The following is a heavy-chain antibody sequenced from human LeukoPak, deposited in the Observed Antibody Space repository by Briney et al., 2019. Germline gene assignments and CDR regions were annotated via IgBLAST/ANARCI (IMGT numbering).Heavy chain of an antibody. CDR3: ARGPPPDFDY. CDR1: GGSISSYY. V-gene: IGHV4-59*12. Sequence: SETLSLTCTVPGGSISSYYWSWIRQPPGKGLEWIGYIYYSGSTNYNPSLKSRVTISVDTSKSQFSLKLSSVTAADTAVYYCARGPPPDFDYWGRGTLVTVSS. J-gene: IGHJ4*02. CDR2: IYYSGST.